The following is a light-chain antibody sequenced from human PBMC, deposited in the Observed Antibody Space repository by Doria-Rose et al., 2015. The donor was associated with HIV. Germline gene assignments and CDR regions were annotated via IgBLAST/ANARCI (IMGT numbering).Light chain of an antibody. CDR2: DGS. CDR3: HQYGTSWT. V-gene: IGKV3-20*01. CDR1: QSFSSTY. Sequence: TQSPGTLSLSPGERATLSCRASQSFSSTYLAWYQQKPGQAPSLLIYDGSTRATGIPDRFGASGSGTDFTLTINGLEPEDFALYYCHQYGTSWTFGQGTKVEI. J-gene: IGKJ1*01.